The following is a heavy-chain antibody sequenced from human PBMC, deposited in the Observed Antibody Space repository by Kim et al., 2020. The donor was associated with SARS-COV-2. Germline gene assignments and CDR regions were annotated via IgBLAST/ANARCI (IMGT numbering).Heavy chain of an antibody. Sequence: SETLSLTCAVYGGSFSGYYWSWIRQPPGKGLEWIGEINHSGSTNYNPSLKSRVTISVDTSKNQFSLKLSSVTAADTAVYYCARPTGFSSSTPLGYWGQGTLVTVSS. CDR2: INHSGST. J-gene: IGHJ4*02. V-gene: IGHV4-34*01. CDR3: ARPTGFSSSTPLGY. CDR1: GGSFSGYY. D-gene: IGHD6-6*01.